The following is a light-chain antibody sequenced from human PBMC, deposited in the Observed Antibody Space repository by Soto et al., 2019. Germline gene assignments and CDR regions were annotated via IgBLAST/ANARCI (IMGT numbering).Light chain of an antibody. CDR3: QQADSISPLT. V-gene: IGKV1D-12*01. CDR2: AAS. Sequence: DIQMTQSPSSVSASVGDRVTITCRASQGISTWLAWYQQKPGKAPNLLIYAASTLESGVPSRFSGSGSGTEFTLTISSLQPEAFATYYCQQADSISPLTFGGGTTVEIK. CDR1: QGISTW. J-gene: IGKJ4*01.